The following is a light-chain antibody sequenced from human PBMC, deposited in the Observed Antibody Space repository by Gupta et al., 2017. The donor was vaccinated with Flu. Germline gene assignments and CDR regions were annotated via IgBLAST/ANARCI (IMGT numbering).Light chain of an antibody. CDR2: NVY. V-gene: IGLV2-14*03. CDR1: SVFGGYKY. CDR3: STYSNSRTLVV. Sequence: SVFGGYKYVSCYQQHQGTAPKFIIYNVYNRPSGVSDRFSGSKSGNAASLTISGLQAEDEATYYCSTYSNSRTLVVFGGGTKLTVL. J-gene: IGLJ2*01.